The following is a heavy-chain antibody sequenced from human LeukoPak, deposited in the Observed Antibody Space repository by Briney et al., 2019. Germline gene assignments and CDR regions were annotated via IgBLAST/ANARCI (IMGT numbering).Heavy chain of an antibody. CDR1: GYTFTSYG. Sequence: ASVKVSCKASGYTFTSYGINWVRQAPGQGLEWMGWINPNSGGTNYAQKFQGRVTMTRDTSISTAYMELSRLRSDDTAVYYCARDLVYDYVWTNFDYWGQGTLVTVSS. D-gene: IGHD3-16*01. V-gene: IGHV1-2*02. J-gene: IGHJ4*02. CDR2: INPNSGGT. CDR3: ARDLVYDYVWTNFDY.